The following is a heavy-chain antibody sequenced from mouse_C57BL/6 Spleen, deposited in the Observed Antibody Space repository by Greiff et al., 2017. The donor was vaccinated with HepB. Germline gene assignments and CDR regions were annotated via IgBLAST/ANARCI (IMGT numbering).Heavy chain of an antibody. V-gene: IGHV1-61*01. D-gene: IGHD1-1*01. CDR3: AREYYGTYFDY. J-gene: IGHJ2*01. Sequence: VQLQQPGAELVRPGSSVKLSCKASGYTFTSYWMDWVKQRPGQGLEWIGNTYPSDSETHYNQKFKDKATLTVDKSSSTAYMQLSSLTSEDSAVYYCAREYYGTYFDYWGQGTTLTVSS. CDR2: TYPSDSET. CDR1: GYTFTSYW.